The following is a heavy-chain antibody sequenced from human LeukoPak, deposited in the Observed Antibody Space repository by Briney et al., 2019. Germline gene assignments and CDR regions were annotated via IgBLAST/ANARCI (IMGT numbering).Heavy chain of an antibody. CDR3: ARGATSLSYFDS. CDR2: IYYSGST. J-gene: IGHJ4*02. D-gene: IGHD2/OR15-2a*01. CDR1: GVAISCRY. Sequence: SVTLSLTCTVSGVAISCRYWSWIRQSTAKGLEWIGYIYYSGSTNYNPYLKSRITISVDTSKNQFSLKLSSVTAADTAVYYCARGATSLSYFDSRGQGTLVTVSS. V-gene: IGHV4-59*01.